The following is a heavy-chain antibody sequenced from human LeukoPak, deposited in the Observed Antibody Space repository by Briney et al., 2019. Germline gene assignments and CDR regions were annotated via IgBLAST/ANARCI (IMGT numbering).Heavy chain of an antibody. Sequence: GGSLRLSCEGSGFTFSGSHMHWVRQAPGKGLEWVGHVRNAADGYATAYGASVKGRFTISRDNSNNMVYLQMNSLKTEDSAVYYCSRQTVSCHDYWGQGTLVTVSS. CDR1: GFTFSGSH. CDR2: VRNAADGYAT. V-gene: IGHV3-73*01. J-gene: IGHJ4*02. D-gene: IGHD2-21*02. CDR3: SRQTVSCHDY.